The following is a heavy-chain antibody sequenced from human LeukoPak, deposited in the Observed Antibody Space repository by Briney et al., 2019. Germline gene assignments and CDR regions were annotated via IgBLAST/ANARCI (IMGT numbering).Heavy chain of an antibody. J-gene: IGHJ4*02. D-gene: IGHD3-10*01. CDR3: AKDGFNTDSKYGPQEFDY. V-gene: IGHV3-30*04. CDR1: GFTFSNYA. Sequence: GGSLRLSCAASGFTFSNYAMHRVRQAPGKGLEWVAVISYDGSNKYYADSVKGRFTISRDNSKNTLYLQMNSLRAEDTAVYYCAKDGFNTDSKYGPQEFDYWGQGTVVTVSS. CDR2: ISYDGSNK.